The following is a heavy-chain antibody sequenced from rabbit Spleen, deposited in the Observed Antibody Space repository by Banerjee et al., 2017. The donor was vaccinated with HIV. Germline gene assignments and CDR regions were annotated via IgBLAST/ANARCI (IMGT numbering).Heavy chain of an antibody. V-gene: IGHV1S45*01. CDR2: INAVTGKA. Sequence: QEQLVESGGGLVKPEGSLKLSCIASGFSFSNKAVMCWVRQAPGKGLEWIACINAVTGKAVYASWAKGRFTISKTSSTTVTLQMTSLTVADTATYFCARDAGRGDYIDGVFNLWGQGTLVTVS. CDR1: GFSFSNKAV. J-gene: IGHJ4*01. CDR3: ARDAGRGDYIDGVFNL. D-gene: IGHD8-1*01.